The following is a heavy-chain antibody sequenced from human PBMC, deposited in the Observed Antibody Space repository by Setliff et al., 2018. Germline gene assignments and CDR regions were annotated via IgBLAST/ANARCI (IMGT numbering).Heavy chain of an antibody. CDR2: VTAFGGTT. CDR3: VRRVAGKGWFDP. V-gene: IGHV3-23*01. Sequence: GGSLRLSCTASGFTFTSAVMTWFRQAPGKGLEWVSAVTAFGGTTYDADSVKGRFTTSRDNSKNTIYLQMNNLGVDDTAIYYCVRRVAGKGWFDPWGQGTLVTVS. D-gene: IGHD2-15*01. CDR1: GFTFTSAV. J-gene: IGHJ5*02.